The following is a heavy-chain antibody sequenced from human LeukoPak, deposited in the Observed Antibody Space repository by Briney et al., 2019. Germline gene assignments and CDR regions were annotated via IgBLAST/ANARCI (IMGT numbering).Heavy chain of an antibody. CDR3: ARAQNAEGYYYDSSGPGGY. CDR2: INHSGST. D-gene: IGHD3-22*01. J-gene: IGHJ4*02. CDR1: GGSFSGYY. Sequence: SETLSLTCAVYGGSFSGYYWSWIRQPPGKGPEWIGEINHSGSTNYNPSLKSRVTISVDTSKNQFSLKLSSVTAADTAVYYCARAQNAEGYYYDSSGPGGYWGQGTLVTVSS. V-gene: IGHV4-34*01.